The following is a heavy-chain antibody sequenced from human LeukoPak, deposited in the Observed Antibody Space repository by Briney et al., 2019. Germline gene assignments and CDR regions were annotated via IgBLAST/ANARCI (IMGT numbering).Heavy chain of an antibody. J-gene: IGHJ4*02. V-gene: IGHV3-21*01. CDR2: ISTSGGYI. Sequence: GGSLRLSCAVSGFTFGSYSMNWVRQAPGKGLEWVSFISTSGGYIYYADSVKGRFTISRDNAKNSLYLQMNSLRAGDTAVYYCASQTPRRLPIAVADYFDYWGQGTLVTVSS. CDR3: ASQTPRRLPIAVADYFDY. D-gene: IGHD6-19*01. CDR1: GFTFGSYS.